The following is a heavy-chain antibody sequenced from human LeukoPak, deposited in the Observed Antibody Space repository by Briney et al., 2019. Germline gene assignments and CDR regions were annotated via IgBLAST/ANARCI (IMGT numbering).Heavy chain of an antibody. CDR3: ARAGGAYGGIVDC. CDR2: TSYSGST. V-gene: IGHV4-30-4*01. J-gene: IGHJ4*02. D-gene: IGHD2-21*01. Sequence: SETLSLTCTVSGGSITSGDHYWSWIRQPPGKGLELIGYTSYSGSTYYNASLRSRVIISLGTSQNQFSLKLSSVTAADTAVYYCARAGGAYGGIVDCWGRGTLATVSS. CDR1: GGSITSGDHY.